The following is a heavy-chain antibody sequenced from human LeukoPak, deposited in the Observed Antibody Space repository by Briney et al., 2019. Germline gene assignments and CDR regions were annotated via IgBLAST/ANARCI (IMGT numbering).Heavy chain of an antibody. D-gene: IGHD3-22*01. CDR2: IKQDGSEK. CDR3: ARSYYDSSGYPGPQVY. J-gene: IGHJ4*02. V-gene: IGHV3-7*01. CDR1: GFTFSSYW. Sequence: GGSLRLSCAASGFTFSSYWMSWVRQAPGKGLEWVANIKQDGSEKYYVDSVKGRFTISRDNAKNSLYLQMNSLRAEDTAVYYCARSYYDSSGYPGPQVYWGQGTLVTVSS.